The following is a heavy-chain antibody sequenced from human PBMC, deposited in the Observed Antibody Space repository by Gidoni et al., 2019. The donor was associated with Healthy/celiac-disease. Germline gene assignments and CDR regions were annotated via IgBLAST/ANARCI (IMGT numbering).Heavy chain of an antibody. V-gene: IGHV3-30*18. D-gene: IGHD4-17*01. J-gene: IGHJ6*02. CDR3: AKDIYGGKDYYYYGMDV. CDR2: ISYDGSNK. Sequence: TFSIYGMHWVRQAPGKGLEWVAVISYDGSNKYYADSVKGRFTISRDNSKNTLYLQMNSLRAEDTAVYYCAKDIYGGKDYYYYGMDVWGQGTTVTVSS. CDR1: TFSIYG.